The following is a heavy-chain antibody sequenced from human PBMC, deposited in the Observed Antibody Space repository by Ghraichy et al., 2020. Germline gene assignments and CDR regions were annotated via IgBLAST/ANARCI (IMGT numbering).Heavy chain of an antibody. J-gene: IGHJ3*01. Sequence: ASVKVSCKASGYTFTDFYMHWVRQAPGQGLEWMGWINPNSGGTNYAQKSRGRVTMTRDTSISTAYMELSSLRSDDTAVYYCNYYDSGGYGPGAVDVWGQGTTVTVSS. V-gene: IGHV1-2*02. D-gene: IGHD3-22*01. CDR2: INPNSGGT. CDR3: NYYDSGGYGPGAVDV. CDR1: GYTFTDFY.